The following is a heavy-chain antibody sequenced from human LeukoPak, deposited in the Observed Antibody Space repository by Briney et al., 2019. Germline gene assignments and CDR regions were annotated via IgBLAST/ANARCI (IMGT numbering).Heavy chain of an antibody. V-gene: IGHV4-59*01. CDR2: IYYTGST. CDR3: AREVRRWLQYDYYYMDV. CDR1: GGSLRSYY. Sequence: SETLSLTCTVSGGSLRSYYWSWIRQPPGKELEWIGYIYYTGSTNYNPSLKSRVTISVDTSKNQFSLKLSSVTAADTAVYYCAREVRRWLQYDYYYMDVWGKGTTVTVSS. J-gene: IGHJ6*03. D-gene: IGHD5-24*01.